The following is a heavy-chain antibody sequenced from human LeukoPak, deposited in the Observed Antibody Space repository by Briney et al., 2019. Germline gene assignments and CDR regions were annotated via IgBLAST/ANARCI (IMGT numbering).Heavy chain of an antibody. V-gene: IGHV3-53*01. CDR2: IYKDGRT. CDR3: AKSSTYYHENSDSI. J-gene: IGHJ4*02. D-gene: IGHD3-22*01. Sequence: GGSLRLSCAASGFIVSSNYMTWVRQAPGKGLEWFSVIYKDGRTFYADSVKGRFTISRDNSKNTLYLQMNSLRAEDTAVYYCAKSSTYYHENSDSIWGQGTLVTVSS. CDR1: GFIVSSNY.